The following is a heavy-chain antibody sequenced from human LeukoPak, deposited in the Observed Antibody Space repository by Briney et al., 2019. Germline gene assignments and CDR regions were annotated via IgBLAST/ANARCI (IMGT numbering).Heavy chain of an antibody. V-gene: IGHV3-74*01. D-gene: IGHD1-26*01. CDR2: IKSDGSST. J-gene: IGHJ4*02. Sequence: GGSLRLSCAASGFTFSSYWMHWVRQAPGKGLVWVSRIKSDGSSTSYADSVKGRFTISRDNSKNTLYLQMNSLRAEDTAVYYCARDFKWELLPYFDYWGQGTLVTVSS. CDR1: GFTFSSYW. CDR3: ARDFKWELLPYFDY.